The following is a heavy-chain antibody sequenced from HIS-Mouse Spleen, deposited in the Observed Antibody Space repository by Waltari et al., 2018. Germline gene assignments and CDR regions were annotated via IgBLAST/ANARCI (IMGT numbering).Heavy chain of an antibody. Sequence: QVQLVQSGAEVKKPGASVKVSCQAAGYTFTTYYMHWVRQAPGQGLEWMGIINPSGGSTSYAQKFQGRVTMTRDTSTSTVYMELSSLRSEDTAVYYCARGSGYSSSWDAFDIWGRGTMVTVSS. CDR2: INPSGGST. D-gene: IGHD6-13*01. J-gene: IGHJ3*02. CDR1: GYTFTTYY. CDR3: ARGSGYSSSWDAFDI. V-gene: IGHV1-46*03.